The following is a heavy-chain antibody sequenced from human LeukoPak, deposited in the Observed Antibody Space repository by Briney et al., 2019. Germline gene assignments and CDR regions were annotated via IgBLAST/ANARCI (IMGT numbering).Heavy chain of an antibody. V-gene: IGHV3-9*01. Sequence: GRSLRLSCAASGFTFDDYAMHWVRQAPGKGLGWVSGISWNSGSIGYADSVKGRFTISRDNAKNSLYLQMNSLRAEDTALYYCAKDMESQWLLLGYFDYWGQGTLVTVSS. CDR2: ISWNSGSI. J-gene: IGHJ4*02. CDR3: AKDMESQWLLLGYFDY. CDR1: GFTFDDYA. D-gene: IGHD3-22*01.